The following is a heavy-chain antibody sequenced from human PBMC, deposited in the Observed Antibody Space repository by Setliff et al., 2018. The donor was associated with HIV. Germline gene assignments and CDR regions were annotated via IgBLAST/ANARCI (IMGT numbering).Heavy chain of an antibody. CDR2: INHSGST. CDR3: ARGLSSPFATGL. J-gene: IGHJ4*02. CDR1: GGSFSGYY. Sequence: TLSLTCAVYGGSFSGYYWSWIRQPPGKGLEWIGEINHSGSTNYNPSLKSRVTISVDTSKNQFSLKLSSVTAADTAVFYCARGLSSPFATGLWGQGTLVTVSS. D-gene: IGHD6-13*01. V-gene: IGHV4-34*01.